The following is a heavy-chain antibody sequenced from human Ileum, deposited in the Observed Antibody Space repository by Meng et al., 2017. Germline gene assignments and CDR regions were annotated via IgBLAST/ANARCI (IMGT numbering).Heavy chain of an antibody. Sequence: GESLKISCAASGFTFSSYAMSWVRQAPGKGLEWVSAISGSGGSTYYADSVKGRFTISRDNSKNTLYLQMNSLRAEDTAVYYCARDSLSMIVVVMGMDVWGQGNTVT. J-gene: IGHJ6*01. CDR1: GFTFSSYA. D-gene: IGHD3-22*01. CDR3: ARDSLSMIVVVMGMDV. CDR2: ISGSGGST. V-gene: IGHV3-23*01.